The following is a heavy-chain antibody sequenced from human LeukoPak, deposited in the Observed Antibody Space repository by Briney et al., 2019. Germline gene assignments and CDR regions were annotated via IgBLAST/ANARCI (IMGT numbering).Heavy chain of an antibody. CDR2: IYYRGST. CDR1: GGAISTLY. Sequence: SETLSLTCTVSGGAISTLYWSWIRQPPGKGLEWIGYIYYRGSTDYNPSLKSRVTISVDTSKNQFFLKLSSVTAADTAVYYCASGGNGDYYFDYWGQGTLVTVSS. CDR3: ASGGNGDYYFDY. V-gene: IGHV4-59*08. D-gene: IGHD4-17*01. J-gene: IGHJ4*02.